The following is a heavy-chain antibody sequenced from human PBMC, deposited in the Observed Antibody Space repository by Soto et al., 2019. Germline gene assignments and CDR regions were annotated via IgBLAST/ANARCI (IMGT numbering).Heavy chain of an antibody. CDR1: GYTFTSYA. J-gene: IGHJ3*02. CDR3: ARGINYYDSGDDAFDI. D-gene: IGHD3-10*01. Sequence: QVQLVQSGAEVKKPGASVKVSCKASGYTFTSYAINWVRQATGQGLEWMGWMNPNSGNTGYAQKFQGRVTMPRNTSISTAYMELSRLRSEDTAGYYCARGINYYDSGDDAFDIWGQGTMVTVSS. CDR2: MNPNSGNT. V-gene: IGHV1-8*01.